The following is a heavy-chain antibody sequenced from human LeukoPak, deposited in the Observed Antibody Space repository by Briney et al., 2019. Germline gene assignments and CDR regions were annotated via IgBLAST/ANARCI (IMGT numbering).Heavy chain of an antibody. J-gene: IGHJ4*02. CDR1: GFTFTSYW. CDR2: IKQDGSEK. Sequence: GGSLRLSCAASGFTFTSYWMSWVRQAPGKGLEWVANIKQDGSEKFYVDSVKGRFTISRDNTKNSLYLQMNSLRAEDTAVYYCARSPDGFDYWGQGTLVTVSS. D-gene: IGHD5-24*01. CDR3: ARSPDGFDY. V-gene: IGHV3-7*03.